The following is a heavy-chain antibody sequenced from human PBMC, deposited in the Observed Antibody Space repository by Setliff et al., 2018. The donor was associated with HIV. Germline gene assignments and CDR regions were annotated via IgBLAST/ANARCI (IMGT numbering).Heavy chain of an antibody. CDR1: GYTFTGYY. CDR2: ISAYNGNT. Sequence: ASVKVSCKASGYTFTGYYMHWVRQAPGQGLEWMGWISAYNGNTNYTQKLQGRVTMTTDTSTSTVYMELRSLRSDDTAVYYCARDEQWLVRVGAFDIWGQGTMVTVSS. V-gene: IGHV1-18*04. D-gene: IGHD6-19*01. CDR3: ARDEQWLVRVGAFDI. J-gene: IGHJ3*02.